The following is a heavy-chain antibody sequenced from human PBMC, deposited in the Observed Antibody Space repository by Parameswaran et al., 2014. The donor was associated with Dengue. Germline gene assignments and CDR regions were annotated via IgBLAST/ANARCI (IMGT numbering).Heavy chain of an antibody. CDR1: GGSFSGYY. CDR2: INHSGST. D-gene: IGHD5-18*01. V-gene: IGHV4-34*01. J-gene: IGHJ4*02. CDR3: AGRGYNRCLFDY. Sequence: SETLSLTCAVYGGSFSGYYWSWIRQPPGKGLEWIGEINHSGSTNYNPSLKSRVTISVDTSKNQFSLKLSSVTAADTAVYYCAGRGYNRCLFDYWGQGTLVTVSS.